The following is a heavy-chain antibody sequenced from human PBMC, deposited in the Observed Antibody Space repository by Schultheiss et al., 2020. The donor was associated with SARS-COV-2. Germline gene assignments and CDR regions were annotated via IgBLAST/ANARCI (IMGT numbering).Heavy chain of an antibody. D-gene: IGHD3-16*02. V-gene: IGHV1-18*04. CDR1: GYTFTGYY. CDR2: ISAYNGNT. Sequence: ASVKVSCKASGYTFTGYYMHWVRQAPGQGLEWLGWISAYNGNTNYAQKLQGRVTMTTDTSTSTAYMELRSLRSDDTAVYYCASLITFGGVILAPVIGAFDIWGQGTMVTVSS. J-gene: IGHJ3*02. CDR3: ASLITFGGVILAPVIGAFDI.